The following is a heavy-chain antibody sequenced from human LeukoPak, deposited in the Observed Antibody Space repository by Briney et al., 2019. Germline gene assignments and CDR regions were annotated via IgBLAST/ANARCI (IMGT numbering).Heavy chain of an antibody. Sequence: GASVKVSCKASGYTFTGYYMHWVRQAPGQGLEWMGWINPNSGGTNYAQKFQGRVTMTRDTPISTAYMELSRLRSDDTAVYYCARVKIVVVVAALTDNAFDIWGQGTMVTVSS. J-gene: IGHJ3*02. CDR1: GYTFTGYY. V-gene: IGHV1-2*02. D-gene: IGHD2-15*01. CDR2: INPNSGGT. CDR3: ARVKIVVVVAALTDNAFDI.